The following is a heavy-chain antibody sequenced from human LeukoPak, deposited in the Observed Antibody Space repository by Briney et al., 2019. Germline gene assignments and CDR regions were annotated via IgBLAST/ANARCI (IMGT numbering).Heavy chain of an antibody. CDR1: GYSISSGYY. CDR2: IYHSGST. J-gene: IGHJ6*02. D-gene: IGHD3-22*01. Sequence: PSETLSLTCTVSGYSISSGYYWGWIRQPPGKGLEWIGSIYHSGSTYYNPSLKSRVTISVDTSKNQFSLKLSSVTAADTAVYYCASTRDRYYYYGMDVWGQGTTVTVSS. V-gene: IGHV4-38-2*02. CDR3: ASTRDRYYYYGMDV.